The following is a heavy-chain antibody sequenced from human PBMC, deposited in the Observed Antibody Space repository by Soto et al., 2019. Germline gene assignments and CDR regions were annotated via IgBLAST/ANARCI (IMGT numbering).Heavy chain of an antibody. CDR2: IWYDGSNK. D-gene: IGHD2-21*02. CDR1: GFTFSSYG. Sequence: QVQLVESGGGVVQPGRSLRLSCAASGFTFSSYGMHWVRQAPGKGLEWVAVIWYDGSNKYYADSVKGRFTISRDNSKNTLYLQMNSLRAEDTAVYYCARDLVPLAYCGGDCYSYAFDIWGQGTMVTVSS. CDR3: ARDLVPLAYCGGDCYSYAFDI. V-gene: IGHV3-33*01. J-gene: IGHJ3*02.